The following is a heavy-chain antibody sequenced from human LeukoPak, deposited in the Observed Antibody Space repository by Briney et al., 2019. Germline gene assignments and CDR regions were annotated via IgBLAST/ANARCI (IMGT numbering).Heavy chain of an antibody. V-gene: IGHV1-2*06. CDR2: INPNSGYT. D-gene: IGHD3-22*01. J-gene: IGHJ5*02. Sequence: GASVKVSCKASGYRFSDYYIHWVRQAPGQGLEWMGRINPNSGYTDYAQNFQGRVTMTRDTSINTIYMEPSRLRSDDTAVYYCARGPKAVWYYYDSSGGWFDPWGQGTLVTVSS. CDR3: ARGPKAVWYYYDSSGGWFDP. CDR1: GYRFSDYY.